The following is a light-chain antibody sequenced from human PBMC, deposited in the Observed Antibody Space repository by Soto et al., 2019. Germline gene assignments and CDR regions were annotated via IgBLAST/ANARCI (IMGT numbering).Light chain of an antibody. Sequence: QSVLTQPPSASGSPGQSVAISCTGTSSDVGGYNYVSWYQQHPGKAPKLMIYEVNKRPSGVPDRFSGSESGNTASLTVSGLQDEDEADYYCSSYAGSSNVFGTGTKVTVL. V-gene: IGLV2-8*01. CDR1: SSDVGGYNY. J-gene: IGLJ1*01. CDR2: EVN. CDR3: SSYAGSSNV.